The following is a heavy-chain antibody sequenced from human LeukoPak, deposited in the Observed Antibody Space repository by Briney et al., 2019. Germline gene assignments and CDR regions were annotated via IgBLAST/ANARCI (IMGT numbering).Heavy chain of an antibody. V-gene: IGHV3-33*01. CDR3: ARDGFTTSHAFDI. CDR2: FWYDGTDA. J-gene: IGHJ3*02. Sequence: PGRSLRLSCAASGFTVSTYGMHWIRQAPGRGLEWVAFFWYDGTDAFYGDSVKGRFTITRDNSQNTLYLQMNSLRVEDTAVYYCARDGFTTSHAFDIWGQGTTVTVS. CDR1: GFTVSTYG. D-gene: IGHD1-14*01.